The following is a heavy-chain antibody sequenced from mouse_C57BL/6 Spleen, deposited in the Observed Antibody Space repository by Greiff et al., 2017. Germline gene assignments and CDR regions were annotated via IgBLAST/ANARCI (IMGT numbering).Heavy chain of an antibody. CDR2: ISSGGDYI. CDR3: TRDDYDYDAFAY. CDR1: GFTFSSYA. D-gene: IGHD2-4*01. J-gene: IGHJ3*01. V-gene: IGHV5-9-1*02. Sequence: EVQLVESGEGLVKPGGSLKLSCAASGFTFSSYAMSWVRQTPEKRLEWVAYISSGGDYIYYADTVKGRFTISSDNARNTLYLQMISLKSEDTAMYYGTRDDYDYDAFAYWGQGTLVTVSA.